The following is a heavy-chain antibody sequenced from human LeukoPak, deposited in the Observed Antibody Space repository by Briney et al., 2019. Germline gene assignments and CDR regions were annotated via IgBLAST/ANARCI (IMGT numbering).Heavy chain of an antibody. V-gene: IGHV3-23*01. D-gene: IGHD4-23*01. CDR1: GFTFSSYA. J-gene: IGHJ5*02. Sequence: PGGSLRLSCAASGFTFSSYAMSWVRQAPGKGLEWVSAISGSGGSTYYADSVKGRFTISRDNAKNSLYLQMNSLRAEDTAVYYCARDTANSEFDPWGQGILVTVSS. CDR3: ARDTANSEFDP. CDR2: ISGSGGST.